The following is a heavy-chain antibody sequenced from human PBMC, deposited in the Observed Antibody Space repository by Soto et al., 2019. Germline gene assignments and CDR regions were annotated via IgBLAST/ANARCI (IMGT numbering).Heavy chain of an antibody. D-gene: IGHD3-10*01. Sequence: GGSLRLSCAASGITFSNFEMNWVRQAPGKGLEWVSYISSTGSTKYYADSVKGRFTISRDNDKNSLYLEMKSLRAEDTAVYYCAIDYSGSGTYYFWGQGTLVTVSS. V-gene: IGHV3-48*03. CDR1: GITFSNFE. J-gene: IGHJ4*02. CDR3: AIDYSGSGTYYF. CDR2: ISSTGSTK.